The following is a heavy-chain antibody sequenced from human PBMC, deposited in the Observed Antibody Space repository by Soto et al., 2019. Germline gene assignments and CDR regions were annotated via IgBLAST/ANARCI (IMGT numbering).Heavy chain of an antibody. Sequence: QVQLVQSGAEVKKPGASVKVSCKASGYTFTGYYMHWVRQAPGQGLEWMGWINPNSGGTNYAQKFQGWVTMTRDTSISTAYMELSRLRSDDTAVYYCARGGPLKKYCSGGSCYTNPARYWFDPWGQGTLVTVSS. CDR2: INPNSGGT. D-gene: IGHD2-15*01. CDR1: GYTFTGYY. V-gene: IGHV1-2*04. J-gene: IGHJ5*02. CDR3: ARGGPLKKYCSGGSCYTNPARYWFDP.